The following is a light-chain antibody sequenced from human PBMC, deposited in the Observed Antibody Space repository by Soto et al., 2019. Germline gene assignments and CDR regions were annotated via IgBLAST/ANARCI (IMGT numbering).Light chain of an antibody. CDR1: QSLSSSS. J-gene: IGKJ2*01. V-gene: IGKV3-20*01. Sequence: DIVLTQSPVTLSLSPGEGATLSCRASQSLSSSSLAWYQQKPGQAPTLLIFRASNRATGVPDRFSASESGTDFILTSSSLDPEDFAVYFCHQYGSSPYTFGQGTKLEMK. CDR3: HQYGSSPYT. CDR2: RAS.